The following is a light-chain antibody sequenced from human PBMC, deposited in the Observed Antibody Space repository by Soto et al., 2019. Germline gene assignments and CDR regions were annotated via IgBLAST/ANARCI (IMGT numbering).Light chain of an antibody. Sequence: QSVLTQPPSVSAAPGQKVTISCSGASSNIGKNYVSWYQQLPGAAPKLVIFDTNKRPSGILDRFSGSKSGTSAALDITALQTGDEADYYCGTWDTSLSAVVFGGGTKLTVL. J-gene: IGLJ2*01. CDR1: SSNIGKNY. CDR3: GTWDTSLSAVV. V-gene: IGLV1-51*01. CDR2: DTN.